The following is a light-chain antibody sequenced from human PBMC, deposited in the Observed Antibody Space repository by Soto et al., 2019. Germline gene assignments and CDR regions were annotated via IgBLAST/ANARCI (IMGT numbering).Light chain of an antibody. CDR1: QTFSTW. CDR2: KAS. CDR3: QQYYSYYT. J-gene: IGKJ2*01. Sequence: XXXTXSXSTXXASVGXRVTITCRASQTFSTWLAGYQQKPGKAPKLLIYKASSLESGVPSRFSGSGSGTEFTLTISSLQPDDFATYFCQQYYSYYTFGQGTKLEIK. V-gene: IGKV1-5*03.